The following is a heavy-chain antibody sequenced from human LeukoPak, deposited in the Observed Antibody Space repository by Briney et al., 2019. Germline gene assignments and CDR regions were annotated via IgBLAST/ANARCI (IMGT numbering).Heavy chain of an antibody. D-gene: IGHD4-11*01. CDR3: ARDLDDYSNPYYYYGMDV. V-gene: IGHV1-69*13. J-gene: IGHJ6*02. Sequence: ASVKVSCKASGGTFSSYAISWVRQAPGQGLEWMGGIIPIFGTANYAQKFQGRVTITADESTSTAYMELSSLRSEDTAVYYCARDLDDYSNPYYYYGMDVWGQGTTVTVSS. CDR1: GGTFSSYA. CDR2: IIPIFGTA.